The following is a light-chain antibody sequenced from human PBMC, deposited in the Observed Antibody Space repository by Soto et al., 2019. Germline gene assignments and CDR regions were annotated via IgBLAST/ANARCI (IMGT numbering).Light chain of an antibody. CDR1: SSDIGVYNY. J-gene: IGLJ1*01. CDR3: SSYGGSNNFV. V-gene: IGLV2-8*01. CDR2: EVS. Sequence: QSALTQPPSASGSPGQSVTVSCTGTSSDIGVYNYVSWYQHHPGEAPKLMIYEVSKRPSGVPDRFSGSKSGNTASLTVSGLQAEDEADYYCSSYGGSNNFVFGTGTKLTVL.